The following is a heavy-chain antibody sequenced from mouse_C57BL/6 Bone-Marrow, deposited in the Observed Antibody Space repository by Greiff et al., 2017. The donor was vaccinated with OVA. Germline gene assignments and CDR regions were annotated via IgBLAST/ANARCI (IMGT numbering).Heavy chain of an antibody. V-gene: IGHV3-6*01. D-gene: IGHD1-1*01. CDR1: GYSITSGYY. CDR3: ARGTTSVAGGFAY. Sequence: ESGPGLVKPSQSLSLTCSVTGYSITSGYYWNWIRQFPGNKLEWMGYISYDGSNNYNPSLKNRISITRDTSKNQFFLKLNSVTTEDTVTYYCARGTTSVAGGFAYWGQGTLVTVSA. J-gene: IGHJ3*01. CDR2: ISYDGSN.